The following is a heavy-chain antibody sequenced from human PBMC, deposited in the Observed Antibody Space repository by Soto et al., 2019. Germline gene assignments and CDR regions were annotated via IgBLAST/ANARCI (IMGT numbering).Heavy chain of an antibody. Sequence: QVQLVQSGAEVQKPGSSVKVSCKASGGTFSSYTISWVRQAPGQGLEWMGRIIPILGIANYAQKFQGRVTITADKSTSTAYMELSSLRSEDTAVYYCARDPTLEGNLLNDYWGQGTLVTVSS. CDR1: GGTFSSYT. D-gene: IGHD2-21*01. CDR2: IIPILGIA. V-gene: IGHV1-69*08. CDR3: ARDPTLEGNLLNDY. J-gene: IGHJ4*02.